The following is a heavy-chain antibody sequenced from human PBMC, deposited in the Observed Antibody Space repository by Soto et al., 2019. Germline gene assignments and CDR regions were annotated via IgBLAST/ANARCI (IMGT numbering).Heavy chain of an antibody. Sequence: PSETLSLTCAVYGGSFSDYFWTWIRQPPGKGLEWIGEINHSGSTNFNPSLKSRVAISADTSRNQFSLRVTSVTAADTAVYSCAGREFASSPFLYYYYAVXVWGQGTTVTVSS. CDR3: AGREFASSPFLYYYYAVXV. V-gene: IGHV4-34*01. J-gene: IGHJ6*02. CDR1: GGSFSDYF. D-gene: IGHD6-6*01. CDR2: INHSGST.